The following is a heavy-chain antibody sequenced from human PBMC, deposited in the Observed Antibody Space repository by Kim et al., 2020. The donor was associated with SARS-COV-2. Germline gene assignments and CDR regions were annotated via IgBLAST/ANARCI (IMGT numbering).Heavy chain of an antibody. Sequence: YYVDSLKGRFTISRDNSENMLYLQMNSLRAEETAVYYCAKSRVTSSASSDYWGQGTLVTVSS. V-gene: IGHV3-30*02. CDR3: AKSRVTSSASSDY. J-gene: IGHJ4*02. D-gene: IGHD2-2*01.